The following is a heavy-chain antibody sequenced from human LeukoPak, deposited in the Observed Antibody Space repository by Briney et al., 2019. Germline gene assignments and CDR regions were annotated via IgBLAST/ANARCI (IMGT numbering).Heavy chain of an antibody. Sequence: PSETLSLTCTVSGGSISSYYWSWIRQPPGKGLEWIGYIYYSGSTNYNPSLKSRVTISVDTSKNQFSLKLSSVTAADTAVYYCAREDRYGDYLDYWGQGTLVTVSS. CDR1: GGSISSYY. CDR2: IYYSGST. J-gene: IGHJ4*02. D-gene: IGHD4-17*01. V-gene: IGHV4-59*01. CDR3: AREDRYGDYLDY.